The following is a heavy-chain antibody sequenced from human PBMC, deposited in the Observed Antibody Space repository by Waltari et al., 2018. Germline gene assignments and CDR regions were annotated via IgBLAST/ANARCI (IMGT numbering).Heavy chain of an antibody. Sequence: EVQLVESGGGLVQPGVSLRLSCAASGFTFSSHWMAWVRQAPGKGLEWVADIKHDGSDKYYLDSVKGRFTISRDNAKNSLYLQVNSLRAEDTAVYYCARDHPSAGADFDYWGQGTLVTVSS. CDR2: IKHDGSDK. J-gene: IGHJ4*02. D-gene: IGHD6-19*01. CDR3: ARDHPSAGADFDY. V-gene: IGHV3-7*01. CDR1: GFTFSSHW.